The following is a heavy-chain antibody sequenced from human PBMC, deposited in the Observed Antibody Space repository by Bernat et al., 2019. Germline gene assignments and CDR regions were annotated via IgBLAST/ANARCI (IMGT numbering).Heavy chain of an antibody. D-gene: IGHD5-24*01. CDR3: GRGRGGVATIDQ. CDR1: GGSISSYY. Sequence: QVQLQESGPGLVKPSETLSLTCTVSGGSISSYYWSWIRQPPGKGLEWIGYIYYSGSTNYNPSLKSPVSIFLDTSKNQLSLILNSVSSADTAVYYCGRGRGGVATIDQWGQGTLVTVSS. V-gene: IGHV4-59*01. J-gene: IGHJ4*02. CDR2: IYYSGST.